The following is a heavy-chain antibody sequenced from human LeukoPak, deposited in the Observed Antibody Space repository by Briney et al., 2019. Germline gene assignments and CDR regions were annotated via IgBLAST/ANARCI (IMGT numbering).Heavy chain of an antibody. J-gene: IGHJ4*02. Sequence: GGSLRLSCAASGFTFSSYGMHRVCQTPGKGMEWEAVIWYDGSNKYYADSVKGRFTISRDNSKNTLYLQMNSLRAEDTAVYYCARGVSSSWSFDYWGQGTLVTVSS. CDR2: IWYDGSNK. CDR3: ARGVSSSWSFDY. D-gene: IGHD6-13*01. V-gene: IGHV3-33*01. CDR1: GFTFSSYG.